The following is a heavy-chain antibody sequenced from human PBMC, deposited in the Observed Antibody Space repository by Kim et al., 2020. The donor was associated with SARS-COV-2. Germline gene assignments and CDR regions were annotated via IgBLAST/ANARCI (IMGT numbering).Heavy chain of an antibody. D-gene: IGHD7-27*01. V-gene: IGHV1-18*01. Sequence: YAQKLQGRVTMTTHTSTSTAYMELRSLRSDDTAVYYCARVNWGSTGWFDPWGQGTLVTVSS. J-gene: IGHJ5*02. CDR3: ARVNWGSTGWFDP.